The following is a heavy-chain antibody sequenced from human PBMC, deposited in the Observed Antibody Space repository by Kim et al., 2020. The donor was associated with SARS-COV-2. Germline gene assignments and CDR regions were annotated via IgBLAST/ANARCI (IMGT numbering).Heavy chain of an antibody. CDR3: ARFYGSGEVFVDSGHPEVNRNDY. Sequence: SETLSLTCTVSGGSISSSSYYWGWIRQPPGKGLEWIGSIYYSGSTYYNPSLKSRVTISVDTSKNQFSLKLSSVTAADTAVYYCARFYGSGEVFVDSGHPEVNRNDYWGQETLVTVSS. D-gene: IGHD3-10*01. V-gene: IGHV4-39*01. J-gene: IGHJ4*02. CDR2: IYYSGST. CDR1: GGSISSSSYY.